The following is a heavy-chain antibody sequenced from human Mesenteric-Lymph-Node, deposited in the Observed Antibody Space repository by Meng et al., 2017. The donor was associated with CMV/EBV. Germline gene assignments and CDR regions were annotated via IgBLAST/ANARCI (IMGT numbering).Heavy chain of an antibody. J-gene: IGHJ3*01. CDR3: AKNGGGRDIVPTPYGFDF. D-gene: IGHD2-15*01. V-gene: IGHV3-74*01. CDR1: GFSFSNYG. CDR2: INSDGSST. Sequence: GESLKISCAASGFSFSNYGMHWVRQAPGKGLVWVSRINSDGSSTSYADSVKGRFTISRDNAKNTLYLQMNSLRAEDTAVYYCAKNGGGRDIVPTPYGFDFWGQGTMVTVSS.